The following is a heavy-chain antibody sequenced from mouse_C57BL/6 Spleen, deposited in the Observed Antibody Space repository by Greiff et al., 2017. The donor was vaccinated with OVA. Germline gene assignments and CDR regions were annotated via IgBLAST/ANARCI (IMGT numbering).Heavy chain of an antibody. CDR1: GYAFSSSW. V-gene: IGHV1-82*01. D-gene: IGHD1-1*01. J-gene: IGHJ2*01. CDR2: IYPGDGDT. CDR3: ARSIYYGSSSYYFDY. Sequence: QVQLQQSGPELVKPGASVKISCKASGYAFSSSWMNWVKPRPGKGLEWIGRIYPGDGDTNYNGKFKGKATLTADKSSSTAYMQLSSLTSEDSAVYFCARSIYYGSSSYYFDYWGQGTTLTVSS.